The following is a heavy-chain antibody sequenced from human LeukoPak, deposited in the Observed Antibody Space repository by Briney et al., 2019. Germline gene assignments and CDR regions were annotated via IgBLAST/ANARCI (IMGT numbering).Heavy chain of an antibody. CDR3: ARAKQQTGEVRVGFDY. CDR1: GFTFSSYS. Sequence: GGSLRLSCAASGFTFSSYSMNWVRQAPGKGLEWVSSISSSSSYIYYADSVKGRFTISRDNAKNSLYLQMNSLRAEDTAVYYCARAKQQTGEVRVGFDYWGQGTLVTVSS. J-gene: IGHJ4*02. V-gene: IGHV3-21*01. CDR2: ISSSSSYI. D-gene: IGHD6-13*01.